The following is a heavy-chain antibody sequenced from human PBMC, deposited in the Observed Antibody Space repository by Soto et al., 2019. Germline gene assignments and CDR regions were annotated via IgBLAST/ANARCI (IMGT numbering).Heavy chain of an antibody. D-gene: IGHD6-13*01. V-gene: IGHV3-9*01. Sequence: GGSLRLSCAASGFTFDDYAMHWVRQAPGKGLEWVSGISWNSGSIGYADSVKGRFTISRDNAKNSLYLQMNSLRAEDTALYYCAKERKESGIAAAGKGRGYYYYYGMDVWGQGTTVTVSS. CDR3: AKERKESGIAAAGKGRGYYYYYGMDV. CDR1: GFTFDDYA. J-gene: IGHJ6*02. CDR2: ISWNSGSI.